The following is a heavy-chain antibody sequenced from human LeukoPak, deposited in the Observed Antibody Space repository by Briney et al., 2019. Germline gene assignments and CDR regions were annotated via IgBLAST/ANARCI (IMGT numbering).Heavy chain of an antibody. CDR1: GFTFNDYW. CDR2: IKQDESEK. D-gene: IGHD6-19*01. CDR3: VAGTGSYFDY. Sequence: GGSLRLSCAASGFTFNDYWMSWVRQAPGKGLEWVANIKQDESEKYFVDSVKGRFTISRDNSKNTLYLQMNSLRAEDTAVYFAVAGTGSYFDYWGQGTLVTVSS. V-gene: IGHV3-7*01. J-gene: IGHJ4*02.